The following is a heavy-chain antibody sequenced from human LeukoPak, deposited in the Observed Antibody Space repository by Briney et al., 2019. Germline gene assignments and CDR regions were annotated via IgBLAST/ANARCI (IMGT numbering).Heavy chain of an antibody. Sequence: ASVTVSCKASGYSLTNDYMHWVRHVPGQGPEWLGLINPSGGTKYAQKFQDRVTMTRDTSTSTIYMELSSLTSEDRAVYYCAREGRTDYGASRSFDIWGRGTMVTVSS. CDR3: AREGRTDYGASRSFDI. J-gene: IGHJ3*02. CDR2: INPSGGT. CDR1: GYSLTNDY. V-gene: IGHV1-46*01. D-gene: IGHD4-17*01.